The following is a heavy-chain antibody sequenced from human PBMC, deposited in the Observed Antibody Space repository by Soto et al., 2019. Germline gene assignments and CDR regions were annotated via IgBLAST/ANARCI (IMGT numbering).Heavy chain of an antibody. D-gene: IGHD6-6*01. Sequence: RRLSCAASGFTFSSYSMNWVRQAPGKGLEWVSSISSSSSYIYYADSVKGRFTISRDNAKNSLYLQMNSLRAEDTAVYYCARDHEYSSSSVDYWGQGTLVTVSS. CDR3: ARDHEYSSSSVDY. CDR2: ISSSSSYI. J-gene: IGHJ4*02. V-gene: IGHV3-21*01. CDR1: GFTFSSYS.